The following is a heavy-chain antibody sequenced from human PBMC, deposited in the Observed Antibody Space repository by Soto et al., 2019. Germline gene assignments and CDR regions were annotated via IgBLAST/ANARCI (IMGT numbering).Heavy chain of an antibody. CDR2: VYYSGRT. CDR3: ASVIGGDSEYYCDY. V-gene: IGHV4-31*03. D-gene: IGHD4-17*01. Sequence: SEPLSLTCTFSGVSISSGGYYWGWIRQHPGKCLEWIGNVYYSGRTYYNPSLKSRVIMSLYTSKNHFSLNLSSVTAADTAIYDGASVIGGDSEYYCDYWGQGTRGTVSS. J-gene: IGHJ4*02. CDR1: GVSISSGGYY.